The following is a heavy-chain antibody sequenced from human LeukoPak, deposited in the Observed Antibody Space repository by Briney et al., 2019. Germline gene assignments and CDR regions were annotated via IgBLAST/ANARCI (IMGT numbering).Heavy chain of an antibody. CDR3: TTEVEVLDIVVVVAALDAFDI. V-gene: IGHV3-23*01. CDR2: ISGSGGST. J-gene: IGHJ3*02. Sequence: GGSLRLSCAASGFTFSSYAMSWVRQAPGKGLEWVSAISGSGGSTYYADSVKGRFTISRDNSKNTLYLQMNSLKTEDTAVYYCTTEVEVLDIVVVVAALDAFDIWGQGTMVTVSS. D-gene: IGHD2-15*01. CDR1: GFTFSSYA.